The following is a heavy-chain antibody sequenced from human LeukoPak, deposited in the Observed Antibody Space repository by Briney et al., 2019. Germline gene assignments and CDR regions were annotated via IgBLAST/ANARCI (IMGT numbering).Heavy chain of an antibody. J-gene: IGHJ6*02. CDR3: ASTSTVTTGYYYYGMDV. D-gene: IGHD4-17*01. CDR1: GGSISSGGYS. Sequence: SQTLSLTCAVSGGSISSGGYSWSWIRQPPGKGLEWIGYIYHSGSTYYNPSLKSRVTISVDRPKNQFSLKLSSVTAADTAVYYCASTSTVTTGYYYYGMDVWGQGTTVTVSS. V-gene: IGHV4-30-2*01. CDR2: IYHSGST.